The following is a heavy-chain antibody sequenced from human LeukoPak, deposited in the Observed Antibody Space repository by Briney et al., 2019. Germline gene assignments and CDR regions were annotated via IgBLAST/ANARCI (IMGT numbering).Heavy chain of an antibody. CDR3: VFSSRGRGIDY. V-gene: IGHV3-7*02. J-gene: IGHJ4*02. CDR1: GFSFSTNW. Sequence: GGSLRLSCAASGFSFSTNWMCWVRQAPGKGLEWVANIKEDGSEMYYVDSVKGRFTISRDNTKNSLYLQINSLRVEDTAVYYCVFSSRGRGIDYWGQGTLVTVSS. CDR2: IKEDGSEM. D-gene: IGHD3-10*01.